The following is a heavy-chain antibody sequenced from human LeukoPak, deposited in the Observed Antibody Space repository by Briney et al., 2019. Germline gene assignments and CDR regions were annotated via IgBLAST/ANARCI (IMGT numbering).Heavy chain of an antibody. J-gene: IGHJ4*02. CDR2: IYTSGST. CDR3: ARGGGGNRFTMVRGVGIGTTNFDY. D-gene: IGHD3-10*01. CDR1: GGSISSYY. V-gene: IGHV4-4*07. Sequence: SETLSLTCTVSGGSISSYYWSWIRQPAGKGLEWIGRIYTSGSTNYNPSLKSRVTMSVDTSKNQFSLKLSSVTAADTAVYYCARGGGGNRFTMVRGVGIGTTNFDYWGQGTLVTVSS.